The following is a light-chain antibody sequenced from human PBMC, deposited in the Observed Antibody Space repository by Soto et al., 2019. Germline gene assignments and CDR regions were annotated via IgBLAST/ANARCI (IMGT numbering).Light chain of an antibody. J-gene: IGKJ1*01. V-gene: IGKV1-5*03. CDR3: QQFNNYPWT. Sequence: DIQMTQSPSTLSASVGDRVTITCRASQSISSWLAWYQQKPGKAPKLLIYKASSLESGVPSRFSGSGSGTEFTLIICSLQPDDFATYYCQQFNNYPWTFGQGTKVDIK. CDR1: QSISSW. CDR2: KAS.